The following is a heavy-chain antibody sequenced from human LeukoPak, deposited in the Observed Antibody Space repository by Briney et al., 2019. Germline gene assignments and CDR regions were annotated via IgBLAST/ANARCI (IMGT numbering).Heavy chain of an antibody. CDR2: INWNSDTK. CDR1: GFAFHNYA. Sequence: GGSLRLSCFGYGFAFHNYAMHWVRRPPGKGLEWVSAINWNSDTKAYAVYVKGRFTISRDRARNSLYLQMDSLRPEDTALYYFAKDTSGNGAYFYAMDVWGQGTSVTVSS. V-gene: IGHV3-9*01. D-gene: IGHD4-23*01. J-gene: IGHJ6*02. CDR3: AKDTSGNGAYFYAMDV.